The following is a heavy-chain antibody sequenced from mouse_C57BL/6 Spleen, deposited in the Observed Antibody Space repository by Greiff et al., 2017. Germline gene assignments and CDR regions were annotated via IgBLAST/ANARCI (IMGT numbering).Heavy chain of an antibody. V-gene: IGHV3-6*01. CDR3: ARGADDGYFPFAY. Sequence: EVQLKESGPGLVKPSQSLSLTCSVTGYSITSGYYWNWIRQFPGNKLEWMGYISYDGSNNYNPSLKNRISITRDTSKNQFFLKLNSVTTEDTATYYCARGADDGYFPFAYWGQGTLVTVSA. CDR1: GYSITSGYY. CDR2: ISYDGSN. J-gene: IGHJ3*01. D-gene: IGHD2-3*01.